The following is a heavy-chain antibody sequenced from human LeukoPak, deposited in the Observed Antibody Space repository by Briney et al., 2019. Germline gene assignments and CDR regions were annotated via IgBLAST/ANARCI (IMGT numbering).Heavy chain of an antibody. V-gene: IGHV1-2*02. CDR3: ARDRGLDIAAAGKFRHYYYYMDV. Sequence: PSASVKVSCKASGYTFTGYYMHWVRQAPGQGLEWMGWINPNSGGTNYAQKFQGRVTMTRDTSISTAYMELSRLRSDDTAVYYCARDRGLDIAAAGKFRHYYYYMDVWGKGTTVTVSS. CDR2: INPNSGGT. J-gene: IGHJ6*03. CDR1: GYTFTGYY. D-gene: IGHD6-13*01.